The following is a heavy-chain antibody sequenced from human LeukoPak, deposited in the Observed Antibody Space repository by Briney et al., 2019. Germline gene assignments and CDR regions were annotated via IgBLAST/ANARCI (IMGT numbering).Heavy chain of an antibody. CDR1: GASITSTSYY. D-gene: IGHD3-22*01. V-gene: IGHV4-39*01. CDR3: ARQLLIFDSSAFDF. J-gene: IGHJ4*02. Sequence: SETLSLTCTVSGASITSTSYYWGWIRQPPGKGLEWIGSNYYSGNTYHNPSLKSRVTISVDTSKKQFSLRLSSVTAADTAVYYCARQLLIFDSSAFDFWGQGTLSPSPQ. CDR2: NYYSGNT.